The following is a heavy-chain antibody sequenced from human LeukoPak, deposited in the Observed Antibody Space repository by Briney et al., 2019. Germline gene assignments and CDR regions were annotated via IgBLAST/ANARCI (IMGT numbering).Heavy chain of an antibody. D-gene: IGHD6-13*01. Sequence: PGGSLRLSCAASGFTFSSYAMSWVRQAPGKGLEWVSAISGSGGSTYYADSVKGRFTISRDNSKNTLYLRMNSLRAEDTAVYYCAKDRYSSSWYYGYYMDVWGKGTTVTVSS. V-gene: IGHV3-23*01. CDR1: GFTFSSYA. CDR2: ISGSGGST. CDR3: AKDRYSSSWYYGYYMDV. J-gene: IGHJ6*03.